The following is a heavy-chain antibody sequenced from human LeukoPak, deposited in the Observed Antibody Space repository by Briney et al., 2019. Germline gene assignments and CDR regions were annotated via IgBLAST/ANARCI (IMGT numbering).Heavy chain of an antibody. V-gene: IGHV3-53*01. Sequence: PGGSLRLSCAASGFTVSSNYINWVRQAPEKGLEWVSVIYSDGSTYYADSVKGRFTISRDNSKNTLYLQMNNLRAEDTAVYYCARAAYDSNGYTANHDYWGQGTLVTVSS. J-gene: IGHJ4*02. CDR1: GFTVSSNY. CDR2: IYSDGST. CDR3: ARAAYDSNGYTANHDY. D-gene: IGHD3-22*01.